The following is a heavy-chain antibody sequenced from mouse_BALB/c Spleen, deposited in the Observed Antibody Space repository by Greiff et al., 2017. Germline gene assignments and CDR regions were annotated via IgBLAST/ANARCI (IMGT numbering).Heavy chain of an antibody. CDR1: GYSITSGYY. V-gene: IGHV3-6*02. CDR2: ISYDGSN. Sequence: EVKLEESGPGLVKPSQSLSLTCSVTGYSITSGYYWNWIRQFPGNKLEWMGYISYDGSNNYNPSLKNRISITRDTSKNQFFLKLNSVTTEDTATYYCAREGPTGAMDYWGQGTSVTVSS. D-gene: IGHD1-1*01. CDR3: AREGPTGAMDY. J-gene: IGHJ4*01.